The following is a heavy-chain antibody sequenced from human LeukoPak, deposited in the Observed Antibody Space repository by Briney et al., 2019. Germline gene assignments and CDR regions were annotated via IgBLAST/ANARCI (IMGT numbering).Heavy chain of an antibody. CDR2: IRYDGSNK. J-gene: IGHJ4*02. CDR3: AKAKPGIAVAGIDY. Sequence: GGSLRLSCAASGFTFSSYGMHWVRQAPGKGLEWVAFIRYDGSNKYYADSVKGRFTISRDNSKNTLYLQMNSLRAEDMAVYYCAKAKPGIAVAGIDYWGQGTLVTVSS. V-gene: IGHV3-30*02. CDR1: GFTFSSYG. D-gene: IGHD6-19*01.